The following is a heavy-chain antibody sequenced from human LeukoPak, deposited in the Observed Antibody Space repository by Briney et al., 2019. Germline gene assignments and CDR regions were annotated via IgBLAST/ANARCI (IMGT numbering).Heavy chain of an antibody. CDR3: ARDGIVGATGRDY. V-gene: IGHV3-33*01. D-gene: IGHD1-26*01. Sequence: GGSLRLSCAASGFTFSSYGMHWVRQAPGKGLEWVSVIWYDGSNKYYADSVKGRFTISRDNYKNTLYLQMNRQRAEDTAVYYCARDGIVGATGRDYWGQGTLVTVSS. J-gene: IGHJ4*02. CDR1: GFTFSSYG. CDR2: IWYDGSNK.